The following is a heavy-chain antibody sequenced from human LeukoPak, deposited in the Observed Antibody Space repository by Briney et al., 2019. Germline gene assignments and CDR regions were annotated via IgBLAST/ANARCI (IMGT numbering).Heavy chain of an antibody. CDR1: GGSFSGYY. CDR3: AREGGPPDY. CDR2: INHSGST. J-gene: IGHJ4*02. Sequence: SETLSLTCAVYGGSFSGYYWSWIRQPPGKGLEWIGEINHSGSTNYNPSLKSRVTISVDTSKNQFSLKLSSVTAADTAVYYCAREGGPPDYWGQGTLVTVSS. V-gene: IGHV4-34*01. D-gene: IGHD3-16*01.